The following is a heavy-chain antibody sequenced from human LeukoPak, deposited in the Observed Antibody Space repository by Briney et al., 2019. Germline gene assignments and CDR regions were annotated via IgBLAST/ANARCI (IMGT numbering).Heavy chain of an antibody. CDR2: ISSSSSYI. V-gene: IGHV3-21*01. D-gene: IGHD1-26*01. Sequence: GGSLRLSCAASGFTFSSYSMNWVRQAPGKGLEWVSSISSSSSYIYYADSVKGRFTISRVNAKNSLYLQMNSLRAEDTAVYYCARALPSPLYSGSYADAFDIWGQGTMVTVSS. J-gene: IGHJ3*02. CDR1: GFTFSSYS. CDR3: ARALPSPLYSGSYADAFDI.